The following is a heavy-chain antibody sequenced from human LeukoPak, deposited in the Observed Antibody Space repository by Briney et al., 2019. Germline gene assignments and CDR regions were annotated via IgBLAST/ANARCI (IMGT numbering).Heavy chain of an antibody. V-gene: IGHV4-39*01. CDR2: IYYSGST. CDR1: GGSISSSSYY. D-gene: IGHD4-23*01. J-gene: IGHJ4*02. Sequence: SETLSLTCTVSGGSISSSSYYWGWIREPPGKGLEWIGSIYYSGSTYYNPSLKRRVTISVDTSKNQFSLKLSSVTAADTAVYYCANVRVGKLYWGQGTLVTVSS. CDR3: ANVRVGKLY.